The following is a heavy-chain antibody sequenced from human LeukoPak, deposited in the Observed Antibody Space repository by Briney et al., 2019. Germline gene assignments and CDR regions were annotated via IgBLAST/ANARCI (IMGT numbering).Heavy chain of an antibody. D-gene: IGHD6-13*01. CDR3: AKAKQIPQQLVLRSWEDY. CDR1: GFTFSSYA. V-gene: IGHV3-23*01. Sequence: GGSLRLSCAASGFTFSSYAMSWVRQAPGKGREWVSAISGSGGSTYYADSVKGRFTISRDNSKNTLYLQMNSLRAADTAVYYCAKAKQIPQQLVLRSWEDYWGQGTLVTVSS. CDR2: ISGSGGST. J-gene: IGHJ4*02.